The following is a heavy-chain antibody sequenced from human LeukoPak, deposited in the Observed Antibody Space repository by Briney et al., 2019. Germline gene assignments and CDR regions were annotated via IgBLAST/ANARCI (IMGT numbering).Heavy chain of an antibody. CDR2: INTGGSST. D-gene: IGHD4-11*01. V-gene: IGHV3-74*01. Sequence: GGSLRLSCAASGFTFSSYWMHWVRQVPGKGLVWVSRINTGGSSTTYADSVKGRFTISRDNAKNTLYLQMNSLRAEDTAVYYCARSNVADDYWGQGTLVTVSS. CDR1: GFTFSSYW. J-gene: IGHJ4*02. CDR3: ARSNVADDY.